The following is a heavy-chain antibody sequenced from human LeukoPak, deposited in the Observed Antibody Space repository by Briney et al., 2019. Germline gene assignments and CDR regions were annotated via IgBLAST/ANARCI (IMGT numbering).Heavy chain of an antibody. CDR1: GGSISSYY. Sequence: SETLSLTCTVSGGSISSYYWSWIRQPAGKGLEWIGSIYYSGSTNYNPSLKSRVTIAVDTSKNQFSLKLSSVTAADTAVYYCARWDFWSGYSTGGYFDYWGQGTLVTVSS. CDR3: ARWDFWSGYSTGGYFDY. D-gene: IGHD3-3*01. J-gene: IGHJ4*02. V-gene: IGHV4-59*01. CDR2: IYYSGST.